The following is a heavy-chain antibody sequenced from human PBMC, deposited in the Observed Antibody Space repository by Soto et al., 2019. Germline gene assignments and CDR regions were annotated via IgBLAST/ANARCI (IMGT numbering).Heavy chain of an antibody. CDR1: GFTFSSYA. V-gene: IGHV3-23*01. CDR3: ARDRTHTAMVKKVVYYYYYMDV. D-gene: IGHD5-18*01. CDR2: ISGSGGST. J-gene: IGHJ6*03. Sequence: GGSLRLSCAASGFTFSSYAMSWVRQAPGKGLEWVSAISGSGGSTYYADSVKGRFTISRANSKNTLYLQMNSLRAEDTAVYYCARDRTHTAMVKKVVYYYYYMDVWGKGTTVTVSS.